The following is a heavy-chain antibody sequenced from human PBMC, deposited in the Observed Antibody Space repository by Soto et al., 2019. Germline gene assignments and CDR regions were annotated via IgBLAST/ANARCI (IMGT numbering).Heavy chain of an antibody. CDR1: GFTVSSNY. V-gene: IGHV3-66*01. CDR2: IYSGGST. Sequence: GGSLRLSCAASGFTVSSNYMSWVRQAPGKGLEWVSVIYSGGSTYYADSVKGRFTISRDNSKNTLYLQMNSLRAEDTAVYYCAREGEPHLYYFDYWGQGTLVTVSS. D-gene: IGHD3-16*01. CDR3: AREGEPHLYYFDY. J-gene: IGHJ4*02.